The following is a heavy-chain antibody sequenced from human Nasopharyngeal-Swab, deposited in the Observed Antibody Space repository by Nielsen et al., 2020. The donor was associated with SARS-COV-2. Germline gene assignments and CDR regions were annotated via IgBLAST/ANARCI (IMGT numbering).Heavy chain of an antibody. J-gene: IGHJ4*02. Sequence: SETLSLTCTVSGGSISSSSYYWGWIRQPPGKGLEWIGSIYYSGSTYYNPSLKTRVTITVDTSKNQFSLKLRSVTAADTAVYYCARAGTYYDILTGYGFGYYFDYWGQGTLVTVSS. CDR1: GGSISSSSYY. CDR3: ARAGTYYDILTGYGFGYYFDY. V-gene: IGHV4-39*01. CDR2: IYYSGST. D-gene: IGHD3-9*01.